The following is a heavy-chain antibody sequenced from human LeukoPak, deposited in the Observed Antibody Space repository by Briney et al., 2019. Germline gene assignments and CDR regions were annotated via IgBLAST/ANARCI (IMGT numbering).Heavy chain of an antibody. CDR3: ARDGHYDYVWGTYRYEPHAFDV. J-gene: IGHJ3*01. Sequence: GGSLRLSCAASGFPFSSYWMHWVRQAPAKGLVWVSRIHSDGSSTNYADSVKGRFTISRDNAKNTLYLQMNSLRAEDTAVYYCARDGHYDYVWGTYRYEPHAFDVWGQGTMVTVSS. CDR1: GFPFSSYW. V-gene: IGHV3-74*01. CDR2: IHSDGSST. D-gene: IGHD3-16*02.